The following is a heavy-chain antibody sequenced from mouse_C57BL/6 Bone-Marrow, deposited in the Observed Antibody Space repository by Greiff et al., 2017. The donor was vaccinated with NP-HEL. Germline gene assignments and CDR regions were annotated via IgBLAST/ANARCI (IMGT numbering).Heavy chain of an antibody. CDR2: IDPANGNT. J-gene: IGHJ3*01. Sequence: VQLQQSGAELVRPGASVKLSCTASGFNIKDDYMHWVKQRPEQGLEWIGRIDPANGNTKYAPKFQGKATITADTSSNTAYLQLSSLTSEDTAIYYCVAYYSSAWFAYWGQGTLVTVSA. V-gene: IGHV14-3*01. CDR1: GFNIKDDY. D-gene: IGHD2-12*01. CDR3: VAYYSSAWFAY.